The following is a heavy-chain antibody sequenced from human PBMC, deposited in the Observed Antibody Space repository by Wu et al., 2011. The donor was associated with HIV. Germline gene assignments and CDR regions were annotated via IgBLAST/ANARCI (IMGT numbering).Heavy chain of an antibody. CDR1: GYTFTGYY. D-gene: IGHD3-22*01. V-gene: IGHV1-2*02. J-gene: IGHJ4*02. Sequence: QVQLVQSGAEVKKPGASVKVSCKASGYTFTGYYMYWVRQAPGQGLEWMGWINPNNGGTNYAQKFQGRVTMTRDTSISTAYMELSRLRSDDTAVYYCGRDSDYYDNSGAFDFWGRGNPGHRSPQ. CDR2: INPNNGGT. CDR3: GRDSDYYDNSGAFDF.